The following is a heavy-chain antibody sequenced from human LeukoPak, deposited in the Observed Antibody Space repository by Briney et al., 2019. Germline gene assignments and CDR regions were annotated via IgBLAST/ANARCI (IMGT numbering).Heavy chain of an antibody. J-gene: IGHJ6*02. CDR3: ARAPHYSNYGPYYYGMDV. CDR2: ISSSSSYI. V-gene: IGHV3-21*01. D-gene: IGHD4-11*01. Sequence: GGSLRLSCAASGFTFSSYSMNWVRQAPGKGLEWVSSISSSSSYIYYADSVKGRFTISRDNAKNSLYLQTNSLRAEDTAVYYCARAPHYSNYGPYYYGMDVWGQGTTVTVSS. CDR1: GFTFSSYS.